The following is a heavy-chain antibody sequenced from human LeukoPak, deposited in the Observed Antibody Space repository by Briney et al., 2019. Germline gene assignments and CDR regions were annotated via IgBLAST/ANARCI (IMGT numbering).Heavy chain of an antibody. CDR1: GGSISSGDYY. CDR3: VRDGSSSWYFDY. CDR2: IYYSGST. J-gene: IGHJ4*02. V-gene: IGHV4-30-4*01. Sequence: SETLSLTCTVSGGSISSGDYYWSWIRQPPGKGLEWIGYIYYSGSTYYNPSLKSRVTISVDTSKNQFSLKLSSVTAADTAVYYCVRDGSSSWYFDYWGQGTLATVSS. D-gene: IGHD6-13*01.